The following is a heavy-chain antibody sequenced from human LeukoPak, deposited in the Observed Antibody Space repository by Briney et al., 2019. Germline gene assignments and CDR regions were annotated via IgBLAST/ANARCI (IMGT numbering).Heavy chain of an antibody. CDR2: IYSGGST. D-gene: IGHD1-26*01. CDR3: ARDRSGSFRFDY. CDR1: GFTVSSNY. V-gene: IGHV3-66*02. Sequence: GGSLRLSCAASGFTVSSNYMSWVRQAPGKGLEWVSVIYSGGSTYYADSVKGRFTISRDNSKNTLYLQMNSLRAEDTAVYYCARDRSGSFRFDYWGQEPWSPSPQ. J-gene: IGHJ4*01.